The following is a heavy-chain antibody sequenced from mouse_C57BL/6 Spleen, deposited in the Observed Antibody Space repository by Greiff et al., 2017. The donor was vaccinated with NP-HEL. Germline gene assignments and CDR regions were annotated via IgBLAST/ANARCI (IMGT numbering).Heavy chain of an antibody. J-gene: IGHJ1*03. CDR1: GFTFSSYT. Sequence: EVHLVESGGGLVKPGGSLKLSCAASGFTFSSYTMSWVRQTPEKRLEWVATISGGGGNTYYPDRVKGRFTISRDNAKNTLYLQMSSLRSEDTALYYCARPYYYGSSYWYFDVWGTGTTVTVSS. CDR2: ISGGGGNT. V-gene: IGHV5-9*01. CDR3: ARPYYYGSSYWYFDV. D-gene: IGHD1-1*01.